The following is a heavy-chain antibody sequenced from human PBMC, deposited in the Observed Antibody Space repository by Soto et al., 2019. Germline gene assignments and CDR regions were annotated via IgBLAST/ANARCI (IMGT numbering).Heavy chain of an antibody. CDR2: ISWNSGSI. J-gene: IGHJ4*02. D-gene: IGHD3-3*01. CDR3: AKGSYDFWSGSLGAYFDY. Sequence: EVQLVESGGGLVQPGRSLRLSCAASGFTFDDYAMHWVRQAPGKGLEWVSGISWNSGSIGYADSVKGRFTISRDNAKNSLYLQMNSLRAEDTALYYCAKGSYDFWSGSLGAYFDYWGQGTLVTVSS. CDR1: GFTFDDYA. V-gene: IGHV3-9*01.